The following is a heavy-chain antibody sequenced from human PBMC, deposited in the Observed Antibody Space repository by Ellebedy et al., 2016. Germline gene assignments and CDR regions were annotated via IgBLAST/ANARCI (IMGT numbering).Heavy chain of an antibody. CDR1: GFTFSSYA. Sequence: GESLKISXAASGFTFSSYAMSWVRQAPGKGLEWVSAISGSGGSTYYADSVKGRFTISRDNSKNTLYLQMNSLRAEDTAVYYCAKDRIVPRYCSSTSCPPQHWGQGTLVTVSS. D-gene: IGHD2-2*01. CDR3: AKDRIVPRYCSSTSCPPQH. J-gene: IGHJ1*01. V-gene: IGHV3-23*01. CDR2: ISGSGGST.